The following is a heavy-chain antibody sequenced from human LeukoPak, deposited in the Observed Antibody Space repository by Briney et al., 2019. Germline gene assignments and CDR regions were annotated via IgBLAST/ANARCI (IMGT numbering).Heavy chain of an antibody. CDR3: AKDRGLTGEWGEDY. D-gene: IGHD7-27*01. CDR1: GFTFSSYA. V-gene: IGHV3-23*01. J-gene: IGHJ4*02. CDR2: ISGSGGST. Sequence: RGSLRLSCATSGFTFSSYAMNWVRQAPGKGLEWVSVISGSGGSTYYADSVKGRFTISRDNSKNTLYLQMNSLRAEDTAVYYCAKDRGLTGEWGEDYWGQGTLVTVSS.